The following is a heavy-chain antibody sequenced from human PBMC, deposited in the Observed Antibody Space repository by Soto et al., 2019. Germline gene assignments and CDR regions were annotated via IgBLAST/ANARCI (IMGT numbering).Heavy chain of an antibody. J-gene: IGHJ6*03. CDR2: MSGSGITI. V-gene: IGHV3-11*01. CDR3: ARLLSVGYEDYYDMDV. CDR1: GFAFKEYS. Sequence: QVQLVESGGGLVKPGGSLRLSCSASGFAFKEYSMTWIRQAPGKGLEWVSLMSGSGITIHYADSMKGRFTISRDNAKNSPLLLTNTLRSDAPAVSYCARLLSVGYEDYYDMDVWGTGETVTVSS. D-gene: IGHD3-22*01.